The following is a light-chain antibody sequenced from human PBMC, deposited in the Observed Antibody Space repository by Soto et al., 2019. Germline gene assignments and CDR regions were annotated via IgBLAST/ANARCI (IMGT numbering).Light chain of an antibody. CDR1: QSVSSN. V-gene: IGKV3D-15*01. CDR2: GAS. Sequence: EIVTTQSPATLSVSPGERATLSCRASQSVSSNLAWYQQKPGQAPRLLIYGASTRATGIPARFSGSGSGTDFTLTISRLEPEDFAVYYCQQHSQWPITFGQGTRLEIK. J-gene: IGKJ5*01. CDR3: QQHSQWPIT.